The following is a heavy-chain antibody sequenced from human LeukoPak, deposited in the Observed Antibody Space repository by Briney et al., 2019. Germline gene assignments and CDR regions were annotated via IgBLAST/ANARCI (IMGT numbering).Heavy chain of an antibody. Sequence: PSETLSLTCAVYGGSFSGYYWSWIRQPPGKGLEWIGEINHSGSTNYNPSLKSRVTISVDTSKNQFSLKLSSVTAADTAVYYCASYVDTAIVTPPPWGQGTLVTVSS. CDR1: GGSFSGYY. CDR3: ASYVDTAIVTPPP. J-gene: IGHJ5*02. V-gene: IGHV4-34*01. D-gene: IGHD5-18*01. CDR2: INHSGST.